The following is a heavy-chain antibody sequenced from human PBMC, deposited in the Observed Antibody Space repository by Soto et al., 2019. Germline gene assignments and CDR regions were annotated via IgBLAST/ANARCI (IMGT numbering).Heavy chain of an antibody. CDR2: INPNTGGT. V-gene: IGHV1-2*02. CDR3: AREAYYDFWSGYLIPQEGYYYYGMDV. J-gene: IGHJ6*02. D-gene: IGHD3-3*01. Sequence: QAQLVQSGAEVKKPGASVKVSCKASGYSFTGFYIHWVRQAPGQGLEWMGWINPNTGGTKYAQKFQGRVTITADESTSTAYMELSSLRSEDTAVYYCAREAYYDFWSGYLIPQEGYYYYGMDVWGQGTTVTVSS. CDR1: GYSFTGFY.